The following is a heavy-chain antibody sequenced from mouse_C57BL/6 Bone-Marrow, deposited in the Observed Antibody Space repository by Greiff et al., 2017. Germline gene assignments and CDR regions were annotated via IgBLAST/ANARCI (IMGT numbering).Heavy chain of an antibody. D-gene: IGHD4-1*01. V-gene: IGHV1-85*01. CDR1: GYTFTSYD. Sequence: VKLVESGPELVKPGASVKLSCKASGYTFTSYDINWVKQRPGQGLEWIGWIYPRDGSTKYNEKFKGKATLTVDTSSSTAYMELHSLTSEDSAVYFCARGLGPYAMDYWGQGTSVTVSS. CDR2: IYPRDGST. CDR3: ARGLGPYAMDY. J-gene: IGHJ4*01.